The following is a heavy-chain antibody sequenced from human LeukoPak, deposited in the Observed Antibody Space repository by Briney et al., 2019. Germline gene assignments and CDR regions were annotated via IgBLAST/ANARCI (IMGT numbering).Heavy chain of an antibody. CDR2: INPDTGGP. V-gene: IGHV1-2*02. Sequence: EASVKVSCKASGYTFTGYFMYWVRQAPGQGLEWMGWINPDTGGPNYAQKFQGRVTMTRDTSITTAYMELRSLRSDDTAVYYCARGYSSGLFDYWGQGTLVTVSS. D-gene: IGHD6-19*01. J-gene: IGHJ4*02. CDR3: ARGYSSGLFDY. CDR1: GYTFTGYF.